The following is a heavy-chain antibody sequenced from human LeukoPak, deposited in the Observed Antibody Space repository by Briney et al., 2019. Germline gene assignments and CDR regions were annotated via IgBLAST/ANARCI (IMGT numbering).Heavy chain of an antibody. J-gene: IGHJ4*02. D-gene: IGHD6-19*01. CDR3: ARLEVRRAVAGALDY. CDR2: IYPGDSDT. CDR1: GYSFTSYW. V-gene: IGHV5-51*01. Sequence: GESLKISCKGSGYSFTSYWIGWVRQMPGKGLEWMGIIYPGDSDTRYSPSFQGQVTISADKSISTAYLQWSSLKASDTAMYYCARLEVRRAVAGALDYWGQGTLVTVSS.